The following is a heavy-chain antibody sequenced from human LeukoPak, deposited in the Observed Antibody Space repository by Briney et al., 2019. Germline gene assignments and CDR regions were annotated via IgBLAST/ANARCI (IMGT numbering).Heavy chain of an antibody. J-gene: IGHJ5*02. Sequence: GESLKISCKGSGYSFTNYWIGWVRQKPGKSLEWVGSIHPADSDTRYSPSFQGQVTMSADKSISTASLQWSSLKASDTAMYYCARLHSNYWFDPWGQGTLVTVSS. CDR2: IHPADSDT. V-gene: IGHV5-51*01. CDR3: ARLHSNYWFDP. CDR1: GYSFTNYW.